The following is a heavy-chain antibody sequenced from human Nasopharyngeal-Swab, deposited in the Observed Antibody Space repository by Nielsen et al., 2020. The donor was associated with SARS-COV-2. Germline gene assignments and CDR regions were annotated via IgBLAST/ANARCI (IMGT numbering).Heavy chain of an antibody. J-gene: IGHJ3*02. Sequence: GESLKISCSTSGFTFTTYDMNWVRQAPGKGLEWISYISTTTATIYYADSVKGRFTISRDNAKNSLYLQMNSLRAEDTAVYYCAREVPYSGHDDAFDIWGQGTMVTVSA. CDR3: AREVPYSGHDDAFDI. V-gene: IGHV3-48*03. D-gene: IGHD5-12*01. CDR2: ISTTTATI. CDR1: GFTFTTYD.